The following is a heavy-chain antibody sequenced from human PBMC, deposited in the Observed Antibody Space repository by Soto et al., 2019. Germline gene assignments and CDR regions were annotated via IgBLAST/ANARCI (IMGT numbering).Heavy chain of an antibody. J-gene: IGHJ5*02. D-gene: IGHD3-10*01. Sequence: QVQLVESGGGVVQPGRSLRLSCAASGFTFSAHAMHWVRQAPGKGLQWMAVISFDGTNKYYADSVKGRFTISRDDSRSTLFLQMNSLKTEDTAVYYGVRDWSGRFGEGGGWFDPWGQGTLVTVSS. V-gene: IGHV3-30-3*01. CDR3: VRDWSGRFGEGGGWFDP. CDR2: ISFDGTNK. CDR1: GFTFSAHA.